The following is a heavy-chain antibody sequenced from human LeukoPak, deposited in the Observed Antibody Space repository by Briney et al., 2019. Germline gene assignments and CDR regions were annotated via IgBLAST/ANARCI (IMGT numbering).Heavy chain of an antibody. Sequence: SVKVSCKASGGTFSSYAISWVRQAPGQGLEWTGGIIPIFGTANYAQKFQGRVTITTDESTSTAYMELSSLRSEDTAVYYCASGYYDSSGYPEFDYWGQGTLVTVSS. CDR1: GGTFSSYA. J-gene: IGHJ4*02. D-gene: IGHD3-22*01. CDR2: IIPIFGTA. V-gene: IGHV1-69*05. CDR3: ASGYYDSSGYPEFDY.